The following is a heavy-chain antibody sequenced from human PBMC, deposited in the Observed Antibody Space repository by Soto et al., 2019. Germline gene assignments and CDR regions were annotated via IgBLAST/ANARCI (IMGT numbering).Heavy chain of an antibody. J-gene: IGHJ4*02. D-gene: IGHD6-13*01. CDR3: AREGGDSSSWYFDY. V-gene: IGHV3-64D*06. CDR2: MSSDGGRI. Sequence: GGSLRLSCSASGFTFSSFSMHWVRQSPGKGLEYVSHMSSDGGRIYYADSVKGRFTISRDNSKNMLYLQMSSLRPDDTAVYYCAREGGDSSSWYFDYWGQGTLVTVSS. CDR1: GFTFSSFS.